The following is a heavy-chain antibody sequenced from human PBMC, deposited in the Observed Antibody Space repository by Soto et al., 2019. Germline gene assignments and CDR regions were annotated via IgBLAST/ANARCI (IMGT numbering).Heavy chain of an antibody. Sequence: GGSLRLSCAASGFTLNTYGMYWVRQAPGKGLEWVAVSWYDGTNKGYADSVKGRFTISRDNPKNTLYLQMNSLRADDSAVYYCARHSPGSSLYYYYALDVWGQGTTVTVSS. V-gene: IGHV3-33*07. CDR1: GFTLNTYG. CDR2: SWYDGTNK. D-gene: IGHD3-10*01. J-gene: IGHJ6*02. CDR3: ARHSPGSSLYYYYALDV.